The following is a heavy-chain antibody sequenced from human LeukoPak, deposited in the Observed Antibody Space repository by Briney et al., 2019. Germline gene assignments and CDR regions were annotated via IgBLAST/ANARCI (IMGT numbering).Heavy chain of an antibody. V-gene: IGHV4-4*02. D-gene: IGHD2-8*01. CDR2: ISLTGLT. Sequence: PSETLPLTCGVSGGSISNTNWWSWVRQPPGQGLEWIGEISLTGLTHYNPSLESRVTVSLDKSKNQLSLNLTSVTAADTAVYYCSRENGAFSPFGYWGEGNPVTVLS. CDR3: SRENGAFSPFGY. CDR1: GGSISNTNW. J-gene: IGHJ4*02.